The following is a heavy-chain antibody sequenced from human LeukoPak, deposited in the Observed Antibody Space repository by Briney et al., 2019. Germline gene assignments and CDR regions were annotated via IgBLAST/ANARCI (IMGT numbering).Heavy chain of an antibody. CDR3: ASVGDYYGSGSYKGAFDY. V-gene: IGHV5-51*01. Sequence: GESLKISCKGSGYSFTSYWIGWVRQMPGKGLERMGIIYPGDSDTRYSPSFQGQVTISADKSISTAYLQWSSLKASDTAMYYCASVGDYYGSGSYKGAFDYWGQGTLVTVSS. CDR2: IYPGDSDT. J-gene: IGHJ4*02. CDR1: GYSFTSYW. D-gene: IGHD3-10*01.